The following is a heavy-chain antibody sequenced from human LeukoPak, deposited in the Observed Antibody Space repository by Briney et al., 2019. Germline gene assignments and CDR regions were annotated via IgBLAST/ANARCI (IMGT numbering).Heavy chain of an antibody. CDR3: ARAKLNYYDSSGYTLNWFDP. CDR2: IIPIFGTA. J-gene: IGHJ5*02. V-gene: IGHV1-69*01. Sequence: GASVKVSCKASGGTFSSYAISWVRQAPGQGLEWMGGIIPIFGTANYAQKFQGRVTITADESTSTAYMELSSLRSEDTAVYYCARAKLNYYDSSGYTLNWFDPWGQGTLVTVSS. D-gene: IGHD3-22*01. CDR1: GGTFSSYA.